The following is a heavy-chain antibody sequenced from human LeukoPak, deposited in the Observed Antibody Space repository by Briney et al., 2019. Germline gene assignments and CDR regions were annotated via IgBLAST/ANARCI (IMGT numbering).Heavy chain of an antibody. V-gene: IGHV3-21*01. J-gene: IGHJ6*03. CDR2: ISSSSSYI. D-gene: IGHD1-26*01. CDR1: GFTFSTYW. CDR3: ARAYSGSYGLGYYYMDV. Sequence: GGSLRLSCAASGFTFSTYWMSWVRQAPGKGLEWVSSISSSSSYIYYADSVKGRFTISRDNAKKSVYLQMNSLRAEDTAVYYCARAYSGSYGLGYYYMDVWGKGTTVTVSS.